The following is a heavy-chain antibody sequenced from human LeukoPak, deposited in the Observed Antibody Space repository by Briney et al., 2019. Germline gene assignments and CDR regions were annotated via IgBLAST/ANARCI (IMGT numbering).Heavy chain of an antibody. CDR2: VHYSGTA. J-gene: IGHJ4*02. CDR1: DGSITNYD. Sequence: SETLSLTCTVSDGSITNYDWSWVRQPPGKGLEFIGHVHYSGTANYNPSLRSRVTISIDTSKKHFFLKLSSVTAADTAVYYCAREGRGVDYWGQGTLVTVSS. CDR3: AREGRGVDY. V-gene: IGHV4-59*12.